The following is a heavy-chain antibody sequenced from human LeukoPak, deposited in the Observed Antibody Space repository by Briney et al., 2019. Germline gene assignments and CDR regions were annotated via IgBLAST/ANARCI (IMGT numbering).Heavy chain of an antibody. Sequence: GGSLRLSCAASGFTVSSNYMSCVRQAPGKGLEWVSVIYSGGSTYYADSVKGRFTISRDNSKNTLYLQMNSLRAEDTAVYYCARDRKTRGHWYFDLWGRGTLVTVSS. CDR2: IYSGGST. J-gene: IGHJ2*01. CDR3: ARDRKTRGHWYFDL. D-gene: IGHD3-10*01. CDR1: GFTVSSNY. V-gene: IGHV3-66*01.